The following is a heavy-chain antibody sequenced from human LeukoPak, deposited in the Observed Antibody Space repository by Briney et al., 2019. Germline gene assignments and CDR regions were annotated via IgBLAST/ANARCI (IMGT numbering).Heavy chain of an antibody. CDR1: GGSFSRGGYY. V-gene: IGHV4-31*03. CDR2: TSYSEGT. CDR3: ATADWESFYFDS. Sequence: SETLSLTCTVSGGSFSRGGYYWTWLRQHPGKGLEWIGFTSYSEGTYYNPSLMSRITISVDRSQNQFSLKTRDVTAADTAVYFCATADWESFYFDSWGQGALVAVSS. D-gene: IGHD1-26*01. J-gene: IGHJ4*02.